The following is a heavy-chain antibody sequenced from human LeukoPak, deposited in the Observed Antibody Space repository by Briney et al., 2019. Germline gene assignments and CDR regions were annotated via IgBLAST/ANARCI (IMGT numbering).Heavy chain of an antibody. D-gene: IGHD6-13*01. V-gene: IGHV1-8*03. CDR3: ASEDPDSSSPQPFDP. Sequence: ASVKVSCKASGYTFTSYDINWMRQATGQGLEWMGWMNPNSGHTGYAQKFQGRVTINRNTSIRTAYMELSSLRSEDTAVYYCASEDPDSSSPQPFDPWGQGTLVTVSS. J-gene: IGHJ5*02. CDR1: GYTFTSYD. CDR2: MNPNSGHT.